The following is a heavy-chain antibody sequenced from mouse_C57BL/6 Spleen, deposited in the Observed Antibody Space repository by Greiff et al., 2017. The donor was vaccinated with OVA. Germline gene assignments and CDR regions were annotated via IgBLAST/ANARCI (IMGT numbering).Heavy chain of an antibody. CDR3: ARSGGYYDGFAY. CDR1: GYTFTSYW. D-gene: IGHD2-3*01. Sequence: QVQLQQSGAELVKPGASVKMSCKASGYTFTSYWITWVKQRPGQGLEWIGDIYPGSGSTNYNEKFKSKATLTVDTSSSTAYMQLSSLTSEDSAVYYCARSGGYYDGFAYWGQGTLVTVSA. V-gene: IGHV1-55*01. CDR2: IYPGSGST. J-gene: IGHJ3*01.